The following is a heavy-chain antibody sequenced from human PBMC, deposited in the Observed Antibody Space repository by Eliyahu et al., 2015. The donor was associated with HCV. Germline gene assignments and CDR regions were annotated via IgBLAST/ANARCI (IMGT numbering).Heavy chain of an antibody. CDR3: ARDYYGFLTGYYYDY. J-gene: IGHJ4*02. CDR2: ISLDGAKE. Sequence: LVQSGGGVVQPGRSLRLSCEXSGFSFPPFSMHWVRQAPGQGLEWVSMISLDGAKENYADSVQGRFIISRDNSKNMLFLEMNSLRPEDTAVYYCARDYYGFLTGYYYDYWGQGTLVTVSS. D-gene: IGHD3-9*01. CDR1: GFSFPPFS. V-gene: IGHV3-30-3*01.